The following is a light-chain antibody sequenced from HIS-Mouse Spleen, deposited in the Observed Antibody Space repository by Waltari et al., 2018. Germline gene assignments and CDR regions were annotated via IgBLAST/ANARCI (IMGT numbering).Light chain of an antibody. Sequence: QSALTQPASVSGSPGQSITISCTGTSSDVGGYNYVSWYQQHPGKAPKLLIYDVSNRPPGVSNRFSGSKSGNTASLTSSGLQAEDEADYYCSSYTSSSTWVFGGGTKLTVL. CDR2: DVS. V-gene: IGLV2-14*03. CDR3: SSYTSSSTWV. J-gene: IGLJ3*02. CDR1: SSDVGGYNY.